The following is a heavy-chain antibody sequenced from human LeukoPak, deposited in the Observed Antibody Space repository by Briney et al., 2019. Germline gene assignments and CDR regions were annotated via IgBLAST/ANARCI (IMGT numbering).Heavy chain of an antibody. CDR2: IYHSGST. Sequence: SETLSLTCAVSGYSISSGYYWGWIRQPPGKGLEWIGSIYHSGSTYYNPSLKSRVTISVDTSKNQFSLKLSSVTAADTAVYYCARLVSHYDSSGYYYYYYYYYMDVWGKGTTVTVSS. CDR3: ARLVSHYDSSGYYYYYYYYYMDV. V-gene: IGHV4-38-2*01. D-gene: IGHD3-22*01. J-gene: IGHJ6*03. CDR1: GYSISSGYY.